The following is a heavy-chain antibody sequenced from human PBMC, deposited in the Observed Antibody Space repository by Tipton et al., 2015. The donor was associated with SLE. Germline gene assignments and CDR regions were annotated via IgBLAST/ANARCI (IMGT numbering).Heavy chain of an antibody. CDR3: ASGTVATDY. V-gene: IGHV4-61*02. J-gene: IGHJ4*02. Sequence: TLSLTCTVSGGSISSGSYYWSWIRQPAGKGLEWIGRIYTSGSTNYNPSLKSRVTISVDTSKNQFSLKLSSVTAADTAVYYCASGTVATDYWGQGTLVTVSS. CDR2: IYTSGST. CDR1: GGSISSGSYY. D-gene: IGHD1-26*01.